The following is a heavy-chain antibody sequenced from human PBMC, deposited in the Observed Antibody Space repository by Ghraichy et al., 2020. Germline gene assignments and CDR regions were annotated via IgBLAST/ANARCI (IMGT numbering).Heavy chain of an antibody. V-gene: IGHV1-2*02. CDR3: AKHPFVEMPSIFWFDP. CDR2: LNPKSGDT. CDR1: GYKFTDYY. J-gene: IGHJ5*02. D-gene: IGHD5-24*01. Sequence: ASVKVSCTASGYKFTDYYIHWVRQAPGQGLEWMGWLNPKSGDTHSAQKFQARVTMTRDTSITTAYMGLNRLRSDDTAVYYCAKHPFVEMPSIFWFDPWGQGTLLPVSS.